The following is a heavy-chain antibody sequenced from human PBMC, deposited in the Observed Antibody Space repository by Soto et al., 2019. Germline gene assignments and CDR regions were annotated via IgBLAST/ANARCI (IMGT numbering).Heavy chain of an antibody. Sequence: EVQLVESGGGLVQPGGSLRLSCAASGFTFSSYWMHWVRQAPGKGLVWVSRINSDGSSTSYADSVKGRFTISRDNAKNTLYLQMNSRRAEDTAVYYCARDGGIAVAGYYYYGMDVWGQGTTVTVSS. J-gene: IGHJ6*02. V-gene: IGHV3-74*01. D-gene: IGHD6-19*01. CDR2: INSDGSST. CDR1: GFTFSSYW. CDR3: ARDGGIAVAGYYYYGMDV.